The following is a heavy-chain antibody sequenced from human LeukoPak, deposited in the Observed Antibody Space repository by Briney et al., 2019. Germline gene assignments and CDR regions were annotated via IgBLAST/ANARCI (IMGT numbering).Heavy chain of an antibody. V-gene: IGHV7-4-1*02. CDR1: GYSFTTYA. CDR3: ARTAYDRDGYFDY. D-gene: IGHD3-22*01. J-gene: IGHJ4*02. CDR2: IDTNTKNP. Sequence: ASVKVSCTASGYSFTTYAMNWVRQAPGQGLEWMGWIDTNTKNPTYAQGFAGRFVFSLDTSVSTAYLQISSLKAEDTAVYYCARTAYDRDGYFDYWGQGTLVTVSS.